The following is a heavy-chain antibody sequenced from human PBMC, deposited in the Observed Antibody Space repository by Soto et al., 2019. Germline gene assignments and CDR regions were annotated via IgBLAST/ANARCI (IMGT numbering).Heavy chain of an antibody. CDR2: INPNSGGT. J-gene: IGHJ4*02. V-gene: IGHV1-2*04. Sequence: ASVKVSCKASGYTFTGYYMHWVRQAHGQGLEWMGWINPNSGGTNYAQKFQGWVTMTRDTSISTTYMALGRLRSDDTAVYYCARGGITMVRGVTLPDYWGQGTLVTVSS. CDR3: ARGGITMVRGVTLPDY. D-gene: IGHD3-10*01. CDR1: GYTFTGYY.